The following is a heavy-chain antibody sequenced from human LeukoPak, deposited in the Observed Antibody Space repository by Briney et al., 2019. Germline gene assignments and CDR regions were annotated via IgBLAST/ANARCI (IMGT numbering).Heavy chain of an antibody. CDR1: GGSISSYY. D-gene: IGHD6-13*01. CDR3: ASIIAAAGDWDASDI. V-gene: IGHV4-59*01. J-gene: IGHJ3*02. Sequence: PSETLSLTCTVSGGSISSYYWSWIRQPPGKGLEWIGYIYYSGSTNYNPSLKSRVTISVDTSKNQFSLKLSSVTAADTAVYYCASIIAAAGDWDASDIWGQGTMVTVSS. CDR2: IYYSGST.